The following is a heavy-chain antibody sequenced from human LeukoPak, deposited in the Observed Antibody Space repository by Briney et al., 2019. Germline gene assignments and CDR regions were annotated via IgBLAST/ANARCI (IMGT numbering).Heavy chain of an antibody. V-gene: IGHV3-53*01. CDR3: AGTVKTYYYDSSALGMNDY. Sequence: GGSLRLSCAASGFTVSTNYMSWVRQAPGKGLEWVSVIDSGGRTYYADSVKGRFTISRDNSKNTLYLQMNSLRAEDTAVYYCAGTVKTYYYDSSALGMNDYWGQGTLVTVSS. J-gene: IGHJ4*02. CDR1: GFTVSTNY. D-gene: IGHD3-22*01. CDR2: IDSGGRT.